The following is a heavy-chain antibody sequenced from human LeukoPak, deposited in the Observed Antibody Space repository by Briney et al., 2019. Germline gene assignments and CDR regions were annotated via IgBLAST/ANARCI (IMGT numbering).Heavy chain of an antibody. J-gene: IGHJ3*02. CDR3: ARDYRGAFDI. CDR2: IYYSGST. V-gene: IGHV4-39*07. Sequence: SETLSLTCTVSGGSISSSSYYWGWIRQPPGKGLEWIGSIYYSGSTYHNPSLKSRVTISVDTSKNQFSLKLSSVTAADTAVYYCARDYRGAFDIWGQGTMVTVSS. CDR1: GGSISSSSYY. D-gene: IGHD1-14*01.